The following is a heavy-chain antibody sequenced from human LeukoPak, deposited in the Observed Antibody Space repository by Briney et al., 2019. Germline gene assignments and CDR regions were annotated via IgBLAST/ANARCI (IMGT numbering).Heavy chain of an antibody. CDR1: GFTFSSYS. D-gene: IGHD3-22*01. V-gene: IGHV3-21*01. CDR2: ISSSSSYV. CDR3: ARGDTIVGGNWFDP. Sequence: RPGGSLRLSCAASGFTFSSYSMNWVRQAPGKGLEWVSSISSSSSYVYYADSVKGRFTISRDNAKNSLYLQMNSLRAEDTAVYYCARGDTIVGGNWFDPWGQGTLVTVSS. J-gene: IGHJ5*02.